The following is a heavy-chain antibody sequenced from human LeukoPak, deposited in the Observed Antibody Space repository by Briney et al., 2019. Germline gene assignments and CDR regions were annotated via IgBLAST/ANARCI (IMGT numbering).Heavy chain of an antibody. CDR3: AGDLLKYDFWSGYYPAQLRY. CDR1: GGSISSYY. J-gene: IGHJ4*02. CDR2: IYYSGST. D-gene: IGHD3-3*01. Sequence: PSETLSLTCTVSGGSISSYYWSWLRQPPGKGLEWIGYIYYSGSTNYNPSLKSRVTISVDTSKNQFSLKLSSVTAADTAVYYCAGDLLKYDFWSGYYPAQLRYWGQGTLVTVSS. V-gene: IGHV4-59*12.